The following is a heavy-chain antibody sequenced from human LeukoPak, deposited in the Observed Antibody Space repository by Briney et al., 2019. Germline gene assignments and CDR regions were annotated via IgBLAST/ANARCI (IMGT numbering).Heavy chain of an antibody. V-gene: IGHV1-2*02. J-gene: IGHJ4*02. D-gene: IGHD3-10*01. CDR1: GYTFTAYY. CDR3: ARDGGFDY. Sequence: ASVKVSCKASGYTFTAYYMHWVRQAPGQGLEWMGWINPNSGDTNYAQKSQGRVTMTKDTSISTVYMELSRLGSDDTTVYYCARDGGFDYWGQGTLVTVSS. CDR2: INPNSGDT.